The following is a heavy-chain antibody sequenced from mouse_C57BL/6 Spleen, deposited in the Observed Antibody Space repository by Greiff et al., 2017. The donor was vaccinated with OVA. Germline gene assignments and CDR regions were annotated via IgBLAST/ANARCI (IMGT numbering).Heavy chain of an antibody. CDR2: ISYDGSN. CDR3: ARGDDYGWYFDV. V-gene: IGHV3-6*01. J-gene: IGHJ1*03. CDR1: GYSITSGYY. D-gene: IGHD2-4*01. Sequence: DVKLQESGPGLVKPSQSLPLTCSATGYSITSGYYWNWIRQLPGNKLEWMGFISYDGSNNYNPSLKNRISITRDTSKNQFFLKLNSVTTEDTATYYCARGDDYGWYFDVWGTGTTVTVSS.